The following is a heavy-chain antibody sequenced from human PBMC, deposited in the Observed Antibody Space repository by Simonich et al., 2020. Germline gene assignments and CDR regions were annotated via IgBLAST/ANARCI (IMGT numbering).Heavy chain of an antibody. J-gene: IGHJ3*02. CDR3: ARHAGFAFDI. CDR1: GGSIRSSSYY. V-gene: IGHV4-39*01. D-gene: IGHD6-13*01. CDR2: IYYKGSN. Sequence: QLQLQESGPGLVKPSETLSLTCTVSGGSIRSSSYYWGWIRQPPGKGLEWIGSIYYKGSNYYNPSLKSRVTISVDTSKNQFSLKLSSVTAADTAVYYCARHAGFAFDIWGQGTMVTVSS.